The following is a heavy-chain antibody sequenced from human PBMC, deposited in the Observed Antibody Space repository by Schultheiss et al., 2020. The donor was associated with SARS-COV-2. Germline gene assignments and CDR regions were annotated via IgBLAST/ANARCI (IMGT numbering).Heavy chain of an antibody. CDR1: GFTFSSYA. V-gene: IGHV3-21*04. CDR3: AKARYGDYSSPFDY. CDR2: ISSSSSYI. D-gene: IGHD4-17*01. Sequence: GESLKISCSASGFTFSSYAMHWVRQAPGKGLEWVSSISSSSSYIYYADSVKGRFTISRDNAKNTLYLQMNSLRAEDTAVYYCAKARYGDYSSPFDYWGQGTLVTVSS. J-gene: IGHJ4*02.